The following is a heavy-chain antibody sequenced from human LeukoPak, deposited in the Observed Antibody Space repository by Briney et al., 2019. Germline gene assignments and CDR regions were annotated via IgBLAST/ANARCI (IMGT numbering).Heavy chain of an antibody. CDR1: GFTFSSYA. CDR3: YRGPSQTGLDY. V-gene: IGHV3-30-3*01. J-gene: IGHJ4*02. D-gene: IGHD3-10*01. CDR2: ISYDGSNK. Sequence: GGSLRLSCAASGFTFSSYAMHWVRQAPGEGLEWVAVISYDGSNKYYADSVKGRFTISRDNSKNTLYLQMNSLRAEDTAVYYCYRGPSQTGLDYWGQGTLVTVSS.